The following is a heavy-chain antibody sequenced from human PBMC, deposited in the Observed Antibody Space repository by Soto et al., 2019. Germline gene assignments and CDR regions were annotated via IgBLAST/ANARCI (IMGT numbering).Heavy chain of an antibody. CDR1: GGTFSSYA. J-gene: IGHJ4*02. Sequence: SVKVSCKASGGTFSSYAISWVRQAPGQGLEWMGGIIPIFGTANYAQKFQGRVTITADESTSTAYMELSSLRSEDTAVYYCAREVVAARSYYFFDYWRQGTLVTVSS. V-gene: IGHV1-69*13. CDR3: AREVVAARSYYFFDY. D-gene: IGHD2-15*01. CDR2: IIPIFGTA.